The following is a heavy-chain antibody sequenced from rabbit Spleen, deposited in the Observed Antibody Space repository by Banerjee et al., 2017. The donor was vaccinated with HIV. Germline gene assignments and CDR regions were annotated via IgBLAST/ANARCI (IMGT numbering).Heavy chain of an antibody. CDR2: IAGSSSFT. CDR1: GFSFSSSDY. J-gene: IGHJ6*01. V-gene: IGHV1S45*01. Sequence: QEQLEESGGDLVKPGASLTLTCTASGFSFSSSDYMCWVRQAPGKGLEWISCIAGSSSFTYYATWAKGRFTISKTSSTTVTLQMTSLTAADTATYFCARDGAGGSYFALWGPGTLVTVS. D-gene: IGHD8-1*01. CDR3: ARDGAGGSYFAL.